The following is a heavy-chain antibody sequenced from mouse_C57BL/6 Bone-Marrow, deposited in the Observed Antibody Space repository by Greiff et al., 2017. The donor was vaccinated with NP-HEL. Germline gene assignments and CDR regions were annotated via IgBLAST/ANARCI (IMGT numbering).Heavy chain of an antibody. CDR2: IDPENGDT. V-gene: IGHV14-4*01. CDR3: TTYPFAY. CDR1: GFNIKDDY. Sequence: EVKLQESGAELVRPGASVKLSCTASGFNIKDDYMHWVKQRPEQGLEWIGWIDPENGDTEYASKFQGKATITADTSSNTAYLQLSSLTSEDTAVYYCTTYPFAYWGQGTLVTVSA. J-gene: IGHJ3*01.